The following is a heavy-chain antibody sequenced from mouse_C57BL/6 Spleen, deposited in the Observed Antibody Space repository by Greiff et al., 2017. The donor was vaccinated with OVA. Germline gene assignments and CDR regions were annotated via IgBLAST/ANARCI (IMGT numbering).Heavy chain of an antibody. CDR2: IYPRDGST. Sequence: VKLQESDAELVKPGASVKISCKVSGYTFTDHTIHWMKQRPEQGREWIGYIYPRDGSTKYNEKFKGKATLTADKSSSTAYMQLNSLTSEDSAVYFCARNGYYHYFDYWGQGTTLTVSS. J-gene: IGHJ2*01. D-gene: IGHD2-3*01. V-gene: IGHV1-78*01. CDR3: ARNGYYHYFDY. CDR1: GYTFTDHT.